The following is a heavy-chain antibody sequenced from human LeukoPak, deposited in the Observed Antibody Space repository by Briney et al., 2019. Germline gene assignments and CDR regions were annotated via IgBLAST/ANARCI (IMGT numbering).Heavy chain of an antibody. CDR3: AKGENDFWSGYYHYYYMDV. D-gene: IGHD3-3*01. V-gene: IGHV3-23*01. CDR1: GLTFSSYG. CDR2: ISTTGGTT. J-gene: IGHJ6*03. Sequence: GGSLRPSCAASGLTFSSYGMSWVRQAPGRGLEWVSAISTTGGTTYYADSVRGRFTISRDNSRNTLYLQMNSLRAEDTAVYYCAKGENDFWSGYYHYYYMDVWGKGTTVTVSS.